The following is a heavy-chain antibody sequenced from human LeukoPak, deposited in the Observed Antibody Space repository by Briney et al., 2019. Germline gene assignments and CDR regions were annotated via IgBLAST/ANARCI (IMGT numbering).Heavy chain of an antibody. CDR2: IYYSGGT. CDR1: GGSISSTSYY. CDR3: ARGEYSGSTYYFDY. J-gene: IGHJ4*02. D-gene: IGHD1-26*01. V-gene: IGHV4-39*07. Sequence: PSETLSLTCTVSGGSISSTSYYWGWIRQPPGTGLEWIGSIYYSGGTYYNPPLKSRVTISVDTSKNQFSLKLSSVTAADTAVYYCARGEYSGSTYYFDYWGQGTLVTVSS.